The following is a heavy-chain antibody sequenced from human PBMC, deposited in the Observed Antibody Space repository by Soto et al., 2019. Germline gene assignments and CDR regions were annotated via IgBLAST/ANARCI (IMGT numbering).Heavy chain of an antibody. V-gene: IGHV4-59*08. D-gene: IGHD3-16*02. CDR3: ARLVDYDYISGSYRHAFDI. CDR1: GGSISSYY. CDR2: IYYSGST. Sequence: SETLSLTCTVSGGSISSYYWSWIRQPPGKGLEWIGYIYYSGSTNYNPSLKSRVTISVDTSKNQFSLKLSSVTAADTAVYFCARLVDYDYISGSYRHAFDIWGQGTMVTVS. J-gene: IGHJ3*02.